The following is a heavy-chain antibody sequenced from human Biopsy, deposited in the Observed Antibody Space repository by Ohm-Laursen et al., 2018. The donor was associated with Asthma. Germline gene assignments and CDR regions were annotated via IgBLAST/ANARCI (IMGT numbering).Heavy chain of an antibody. D-gene: IGHD2-2*01. CDR2: IHFVFGTT. CDR3: ARKAGSCISRTCYSLDF. CDR1: GGTLYTYV. Sequence: VASAKVSCKSLGGTLYTYVIGWVRQTPRQRLGWMGGIHFVFGTTTYPQKFQDRVTITADDSTSTVYMELSSLRSEDTAVYYCARKAGSCISRTCYSLDFWGQGTLVTVSS. V-gene: IGHV1-69*13. J-gene: IGHJ4*02.